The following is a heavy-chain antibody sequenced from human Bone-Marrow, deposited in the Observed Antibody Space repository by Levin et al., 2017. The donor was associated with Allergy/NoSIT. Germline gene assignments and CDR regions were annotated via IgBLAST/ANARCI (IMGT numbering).Heavy chain of an antibody. CDR1: GFTFVSYA. J-gene: IGHJ6*03. Sequence: GESLKISCAASGFTFVSYALHWVRQTPGKGLEWVALISYDSSKTNYADSVKGRFAISRDNAKNTLYLQMNSLKTEDTAVYYCARVGDFAYYYSFMDVWGKGTTVTVSS. CDR2: ISYDSSKT. V-gene: IGHV3-30*09. D-gene: IGHD2-21*01. CDR3: ARVGDFAYYYSFMDV.